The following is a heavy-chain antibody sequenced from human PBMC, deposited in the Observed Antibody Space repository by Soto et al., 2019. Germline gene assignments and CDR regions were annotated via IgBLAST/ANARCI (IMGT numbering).Heavy chain of an antibody. Sequence: SETLSLCCTVSGGSISSGGYYWSWIRQHPGKGLEWIGYIYYSGSTYYNPSLKSRVTISVGTSKNQFSLKLSSVTAADTAVYYCARNIAAAGDYYFDYWGQGTLVTVSS. J-gene: IGHJ4*02. CDR3: ARNIAAAGDYYFDY. V-gene: IGHV4-31*03. CDR1: GGSISSGGYY. CDR2: IYYSGST. D-gene: IGHD6-13*01.